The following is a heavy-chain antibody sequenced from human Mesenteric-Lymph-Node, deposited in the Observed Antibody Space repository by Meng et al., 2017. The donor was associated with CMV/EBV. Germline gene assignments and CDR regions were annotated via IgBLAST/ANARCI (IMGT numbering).Heavy chain of an antibody. Sequence: GSLRLSCTASGGSVSSGSYYWSWIRQPPGKGLEWIGYIYYSGSTNYNPSLKSRVTISVDTSKNQFSLKLSSVTAADTAVYYCARDSKYIAFGTDYWSQGTLVTVSS. J-gene: IGHJ4*02. CDR1: GGSVSSGSYY. CDR3: ARDSKYIAFGTDY. D-gene: IGHD4-11*01. V-gene: IGHV4-61*01. CDR2: IYYSGST.